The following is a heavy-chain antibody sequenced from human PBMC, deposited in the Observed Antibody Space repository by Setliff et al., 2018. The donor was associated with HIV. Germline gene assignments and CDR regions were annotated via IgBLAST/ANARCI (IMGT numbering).Heavy chain of an antibody. V-gene: IGHV3-21*01. J-gene: IGHJ6*03. CDR3: ARPMTTWDYYYYYMDV. CDR2: ISSSSSYI. D-gene: IGHD3-16*01. CDR1: GFTFSSYS. Sequence: PGGSLRLSCAASGFTFSSYSMNWVRQAPGKGLEWVSSISSSSSYIYYADSVKGRFTISRDNAKNSLYLQMNSLRAEDTAVYYCARPMTTWDYYYYYMDVWGKGTTVTVSS.